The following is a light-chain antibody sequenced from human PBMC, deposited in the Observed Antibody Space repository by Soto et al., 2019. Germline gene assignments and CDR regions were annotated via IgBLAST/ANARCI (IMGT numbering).Light chain of an antibody. CDR1: SSNIGSNY. CDR2: NNN. V-gene: IGLV1-47*02. J-gene: IGLJ1*01. Sequence: QSVLTQPPSASGTPGQRVTISCSGSSSNIGSNYVYWYQQLPGTAPKLLIYNNNQRPSGVPDRFSGSKSGTSASLTISGLGPEDEDYYHCASWDDSAYVFGTGTKVTVL. CDR3: ASWDDSAYV.